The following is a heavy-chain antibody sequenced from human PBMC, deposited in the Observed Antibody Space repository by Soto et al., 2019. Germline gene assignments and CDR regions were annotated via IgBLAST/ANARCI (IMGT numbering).Heavy chain of an antibody. CDR3: ARLEMATFQIRDY. Sequence: PSETLSLTCTVSGGSISSGGYYWSWIRQHPGKGLEWIGYIYYSGSTYYNPSLKSRVTISVDTSKNQFSLKLSSVTAADTAVYYCARLEMATFQIRDYWGQGTLVTVSS. J-gene: IGHJ4*02. CDR2: IYYSGST. CDR1: GGSISSGGYY. D-gene: IGHD5-12*01. V-gene: IGHV4-31*03.